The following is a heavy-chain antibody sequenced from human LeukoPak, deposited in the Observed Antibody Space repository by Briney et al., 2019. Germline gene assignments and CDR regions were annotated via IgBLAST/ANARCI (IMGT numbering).Heavy chain of an antibody. CDR3: ARGDYYYYMDV. CDR1: GYSISSGYY. V-gene: IGHV4-38-2*02. J-gene: IGHJ6*03. CDR2: IYYSGST. Sequence: SETLSLTCTVSGYSISSGYYWGWIRQPPGKGLEWIGYIYYSGSTSYNPSLMSRVTISVDTSTNQFSLRLSSVTAADTAVYYCARGDYYYYMDVWGTGTTVTVSS.